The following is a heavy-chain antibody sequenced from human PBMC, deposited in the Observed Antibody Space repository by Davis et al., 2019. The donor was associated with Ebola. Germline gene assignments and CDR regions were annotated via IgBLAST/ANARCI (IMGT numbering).Heavy chain of an antibody. CDR3: ARSVVAALGWFDP. D-gene: IGHD2-2*01. CDR2: IYYSGST. V-gene: IGHV4-39*07. Sequence: SETLSLTCTVSRGSISSSSYYWGWIRQPPGKGLEWIGSIYYSGSTYYNPSLKSRVTISVATSKNQFSLKLSSVTAADTAVYYCARSVVAALGWFDPWGQGTLVTVSS. J-gene: IGHJ5*02. CDR1: RGSISSSSYY.